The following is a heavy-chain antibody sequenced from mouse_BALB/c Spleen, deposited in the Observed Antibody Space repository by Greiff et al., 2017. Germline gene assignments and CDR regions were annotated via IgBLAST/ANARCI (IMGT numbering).Heavy chain of an antibody. V-gene: IGHV5-12-2*01. CDR3: ARKYGYDDGLAY. J-gene: IGHJ3*01. CDR1: GFTFSSYT. Sequence: EVKLVESGGGLVQPGGSLKLSCAASGFTFSSYTMSWVRQTPEKRLEWVAYISNGGGSTYYPDTVKGRFTITRDNAKNTLYLQMSSLKSEDTAMYYCARKYGYDDGLAYWGQGTLVTVSA. D-gene: IGHD2-2*01. CDR2: ISNGGGST.